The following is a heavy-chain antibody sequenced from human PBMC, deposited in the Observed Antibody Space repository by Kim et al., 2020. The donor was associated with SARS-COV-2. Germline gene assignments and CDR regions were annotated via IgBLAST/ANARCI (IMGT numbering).Heavy chain of an antibody. Sequence: GGSLRLSCAASGFTFSSSDRHWVRQATGKGLEWVSAIGTAGDTYYPGSVKGRFTISRENAKNSLYLQMNTLRAGDTAVYYCARVAAAGPDYYYGMDGWGQGTTVTVPS. CDR2: IGTAGDT. V-gene: IGHV3-13*04. D-gene: IGHD6-13*01. CDR1: GFTFSSSD. CDR3: ARVAAAGPDYYYGMDG. J-gene: IGHJ6*02.